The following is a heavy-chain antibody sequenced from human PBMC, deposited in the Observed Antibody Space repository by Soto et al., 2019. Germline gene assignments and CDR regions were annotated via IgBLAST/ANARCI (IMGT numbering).Heavy chain of an antibody. J-gene: IGHJ4*02. V-gene: IGHV4-59*01. CDR3: ARDSGWYRLDY. CDR1: GGSISSFY. D-gene: IGHD6-19*01. Sequence: SETLSLTCTVSGGSISSFYWSWIRQPPGKGLEWIGYVYYDGATNYNASLRSRATISVDTSKNQFSLNLNSVTAADTAVYYCARDSGWYRLDYWGRGTLVTVSS. CDR2: VYYDGAT.